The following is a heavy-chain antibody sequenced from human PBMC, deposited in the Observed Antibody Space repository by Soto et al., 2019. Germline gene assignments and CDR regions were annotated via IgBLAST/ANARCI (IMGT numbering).Heavy chain of an antibody. Sequence: ETLSLTCSVYGASFSGYYWSWIRQPPGKGLEWIGEINHSGSTNYNPSLKSRVTISVDTSKNQFSLKLSSVTAADTAVYYCARGPYCTNGVCYPFDYWGQGTLVTVYS. CDR2: INHSGST. CDR3: ARGPYCTNGVCYPFDY. V-gene: IGHV4-34*01. D-gene: IGHD2-8*01. CDR1: GASFSGYY. J-gene: IGHJ4*02.